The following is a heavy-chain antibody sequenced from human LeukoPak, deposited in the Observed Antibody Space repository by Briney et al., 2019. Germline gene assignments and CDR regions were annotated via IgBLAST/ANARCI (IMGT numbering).Heavy chain of an antibody. CDR3: ARDSGRITIFGVVIPKYNWFDP. CDR1: GYTFTSYA. J-gene: IGHJ5*02. CDR2: INAGNGNT. Sequence: AASVKVSCKASGYTFTSYAMHWVRQAPGQRLEWMGWINAGNGNTKYSQKFQGRVTITRDTSASTAYMELSSLRSEDTAVYYCARDSGRITIFGVVIPKYNWFDPWGQGTLVTVSS. V-gene: IGHV1-3*01. D-gene: IGHD3-3*01.